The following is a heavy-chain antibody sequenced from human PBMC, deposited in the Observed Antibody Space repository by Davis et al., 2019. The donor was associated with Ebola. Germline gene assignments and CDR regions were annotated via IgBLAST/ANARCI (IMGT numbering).Heavy chain of an antibody. CDR2: ISYDGSNK. CDR3: AKEDYDFWSDSTGAGAFDI. J-gene: IGHJ3*02. Sequence: PGGSLRLSCAASGFTFSSYGMHWVRQAPGKGLEWVAVISYDGSNKYYADSVKGRFTISRDNSKNTLYLQMNSLRAEDTAVYYCAKEDYDFWSDSTGAGAFDIWGQGTMVTVSS. CDR1: GFTFSSYG. V-gene: IGHV3-30*19. D-gene: IGHD3-3*01.